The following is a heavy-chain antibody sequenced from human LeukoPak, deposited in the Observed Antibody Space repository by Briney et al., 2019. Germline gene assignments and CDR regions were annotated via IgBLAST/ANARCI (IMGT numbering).Heavy chain of an antibody. CDR2: LNPDGSRK. CDR1: GFTFSSYW. J-gene: IGHJ5*02. CDR3: ARDAYDDSSES. Sequence: HPGGSLRLSCAASGFTFSSYWVTWVRQAPGKGLEWAANLNPDGSRKFYVDSVKGRFTISRDNAKNSLYLQMHSLRAEDTALYYCARDAYDDSSESWGQGTLVTVSS. D-gene: IGHD3-3*01. V-gene: IGHV3-7*01.